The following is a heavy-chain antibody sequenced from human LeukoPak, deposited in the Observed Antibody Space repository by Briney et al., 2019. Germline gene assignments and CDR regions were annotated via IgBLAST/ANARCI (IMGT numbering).Heavy chain of an antibody. V-gene: IGHV5-51*01. J-gene: IGHJ4*02. Sequence: GESLKISCKDSGYSFTSYWIGWVRQMPGKGLEWMGIIHPGDSDTRYSPSFQGQVTISADKSINTAYLQWSSLKALDTAMYYCARLSGYSGYDLFDYWGQGTLVTVSS. CDR2: IHPGDSDT. CDR3: ARLSGYSGYDLFDY. CDR1: GYSFTSYW. D-gene: IGHD5-12*01.